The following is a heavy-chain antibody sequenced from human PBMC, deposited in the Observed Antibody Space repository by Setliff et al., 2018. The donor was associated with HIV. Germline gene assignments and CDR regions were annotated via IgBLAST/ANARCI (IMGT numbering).Heavy chain of an antibody. CDR2: IKLSSGGT. D-gene: IGHD6-25*01. CDR1: GNSFNGDF. V-gene: IGHV1-2*02. J-gene: IGHJ4*02. Sequence: ASVKVSCKAPGNSFNGDFLNWVRQAPGQGLEWLGNIKLSSGGTKFAQKFLGRVTMTRDTSTNTAFMELRRLNSDDTATYFCVTSPGSFTSVDETEAGDYWGQGTLVTVSS. CDR3: VTSPGSFTSVDETEAGDY.